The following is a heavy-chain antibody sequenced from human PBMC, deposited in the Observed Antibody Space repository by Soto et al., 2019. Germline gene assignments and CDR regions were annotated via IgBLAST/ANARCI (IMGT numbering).Heavy chain of an antibody. V-gene: IGHV3-33*01. CDR2: IWYDGSNK. D-gene: IGHD3-10*01. Sequence: HPGGSLRLSCAASGFTFSSYCIHWVRQAPCKGLEWVAVIWYDGSNKYYADSVKGRFTISRDNSKNTLYLQMNSLRAEDTAVYYCARGWHYVSVSYYRIRWFDPFGQGTLVPVSS. CDR1: GFTFSSYC. J-gene: IGHJ5*02. CDR3: ARGWHYVSVSYYRIRWFDP.